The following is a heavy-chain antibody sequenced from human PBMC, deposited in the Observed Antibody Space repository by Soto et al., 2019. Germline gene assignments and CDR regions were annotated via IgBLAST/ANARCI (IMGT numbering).Heavy chain of an antibody. D-gene: IGHD3-10*01. J-gene: IGHJ6*02. CDR3: TRGAGFFYGVDV. Sequence: GSLRLSCADSGFSFSDYEMNWLRQAPGKGLEWIAHISFSGSTIYYADSVKGRFSISRDNSKNFLYLQMSGLRADDSAVYYCTRGAGFFYGVDVWGLGTTVTVSS. CDR2: ISFSGSTI. V-gene: IGHV3-48*03. CDR1: GFSFSDYE.